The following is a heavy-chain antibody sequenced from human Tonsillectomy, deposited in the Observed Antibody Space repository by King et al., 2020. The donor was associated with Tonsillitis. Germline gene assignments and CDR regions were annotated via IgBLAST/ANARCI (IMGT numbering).Heavy chain of an antibody. CDR2: INPNNGDT. J-gene: IGHJ4*02. CDR1: GYTLTGHY. V-gene: IGHV1-2*02. D-gene: IGHD4-17*01. CDR3: ARDNGDYLFDY. Sequence: AQLVQSGAEVKKPGASVKVSCKASGYTLTGHYMHWVRQAPGQGLEWMGWINPNNGDTKYAQKFQGRVIMTRDTSISTVYMELSSLRSDDTALYYCARDNGDYLFDYWGQGTLVTVSS.